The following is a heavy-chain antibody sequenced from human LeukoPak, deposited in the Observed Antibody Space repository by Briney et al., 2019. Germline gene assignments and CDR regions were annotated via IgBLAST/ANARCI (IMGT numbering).Heavy chain of an antibody. CDR2: IIPILGIA. V-gene: IGHV1-69*04. Sequence: SVKVSCKASGGTFSSYAISWVRQAPGQGLEWMGRIIPILGIANYAQKFQGRVTITADKSTSTAYMELSSLRSEDTAVYYCARDVTMVRGVKGHYWGQGTLVTVSS. CDR1: GGTFSSYA. D-gene: IGHD3-10*01. CDR3: ARDVTMVRGVKGHY. J-gene: IGHJ4*02.